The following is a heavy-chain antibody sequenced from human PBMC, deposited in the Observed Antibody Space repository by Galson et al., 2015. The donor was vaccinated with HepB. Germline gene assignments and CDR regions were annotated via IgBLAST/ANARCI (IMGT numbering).Heavy chain of an antibody. Sequence: SVKVSCKASGGTFSSYAISWVRQAPGQGLEWMGGIIPIFGIANYAQKFQGRVTITADESTSTAYMELSSLRSEDTAVYYCTYSSSIFFPWFDPWGQGTLVTVSS. V-gene: IGHV1-69*13. J-gene: IGHJ5*02. D-gene: IGHD6-6*01. CDR1: GGTFSSYA. CDR3: TYSSSIFFPWFDP. CDR2: IIPIFGIA.